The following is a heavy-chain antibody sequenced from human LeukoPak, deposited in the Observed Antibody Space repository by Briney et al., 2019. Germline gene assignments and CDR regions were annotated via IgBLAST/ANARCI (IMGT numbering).Heavy chain of an antibody. D-gene: IGHD2-15*01. V-gene: IGHV3-23*01. CDR2: ISNNGGYT. CDR1: GFTFSSSA. Sequence: GGSLRLSCAASGFTFSSSAMSWVRPAPGKGLEWVSAISNNGGYTYYADSVQGRFTISRDNSKSTLCLQMNSLRAEDTAVYYCAKQLGYCSDGSCYFPYWGQGTLVTVSS. CDR3: AKQLGYCSDGSCYFPY. J-gene: IGHJ4*02.